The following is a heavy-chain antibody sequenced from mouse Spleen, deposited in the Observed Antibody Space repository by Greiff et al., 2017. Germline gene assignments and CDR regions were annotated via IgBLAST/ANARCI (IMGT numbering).Heavy chain of an antibody. D-gene: IGHD1-1*01. J-gene: IGHJ2*01. Sequence: QVQLQQPGAELVKPGASVKLSCKASGYTFTSYWMHWVKQRPGQGLEWIGMIHPNSGSTNYNEKFKSKATLTVDKSSSTAYMQLSSLTSEDSAVYYCAREVITTDYFDYWGQGTTLTVSS. V-gene: IGHV1-64*01. CDR2: IHPNSGST. CDR1: GYTFTSYW. CDR3: AREVITTDYFDY.